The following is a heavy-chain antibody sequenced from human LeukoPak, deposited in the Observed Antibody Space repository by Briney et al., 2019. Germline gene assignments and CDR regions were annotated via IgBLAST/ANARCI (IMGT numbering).Heavy chain of an antibody. CDR3: ARNFDGYLGY. CDR2: TYYRSKWYN. Sequence: SQTLSLTCAISGDSVSSNGAAWNWIRHSPSRGLEWLGRTYYRSKWYNGYALSVKSRITIRPDTSKNQFSLQLNSVTPEDTAVYYCARNFDGYLGYWGQGTLVTVSS. V-gene: IGHV6-1*01. CDR1: GDSVSSNGAA. J-gene: IGHJ4*02.